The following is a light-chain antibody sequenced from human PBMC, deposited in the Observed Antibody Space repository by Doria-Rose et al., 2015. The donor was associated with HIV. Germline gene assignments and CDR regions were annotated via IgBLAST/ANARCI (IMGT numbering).Light chain of an antibody. CDR1: QSFSSTY. J-gene: IGKJ1*01. CDR2: DGS. CDR3: HQYGTSWT. Sequence: EIVLTQSPGTLSSSPGERATLSCRASQSFSSTYLAWYQQNPGQAPSLLIYDGSTRATGIPDRFSASGSGTDFTLTINRLEPEDFALYYCHQYGTSWTFGQGTKVEI. V-gene: IGKV3-20*01.